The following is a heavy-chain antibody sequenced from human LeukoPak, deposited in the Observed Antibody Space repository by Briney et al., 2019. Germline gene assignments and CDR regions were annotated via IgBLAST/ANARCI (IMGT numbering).Heavy chain of an antibody. CDR1: GFIFGDCT. Sequence: GGSLRLSCAASGFIFGDCTMNWVRQAPGKGLEWVSSSSSSYIYYADSLKGRFTISRDNAKNSLYLQMNSLRAEDTAVYYCARDSYDSSGYRGYYYYGMDVWGQGTTVTVSS. V-gene: IGHV3-21*01. D-gene: IGHD3-22*01. CDR3: ARDSYDSSGYRGYYYYGMDV. CDR2: SSSSYI. J-gene: IGHJ6*02.